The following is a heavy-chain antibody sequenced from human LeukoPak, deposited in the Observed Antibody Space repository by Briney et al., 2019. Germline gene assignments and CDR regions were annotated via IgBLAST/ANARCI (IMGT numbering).Heavy chain of an antibody. J-gene: IGHJ6*03. D-gene: IGHD6-13*01. Sequence: ASVKVSCKASGYTFTSYDINWVRQATGQGLEWMGWMNPNSGNTGYAQKFQGRVTMARNTSISTAYMELSSLRSEDTAVYYCTVGGSWYPDYYYYMDVWGKGTTVTVSS. CDR1: GYTFTSYD. V-gene: IGHV1-8*01. CDR2: MNPNSGNT. CDR3: TVGGSWYPDYYYYMDV.